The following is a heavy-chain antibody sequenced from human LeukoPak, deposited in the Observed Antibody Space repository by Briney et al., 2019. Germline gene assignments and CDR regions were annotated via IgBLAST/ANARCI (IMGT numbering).Heavy chain of an antibody. D-gene: IGHD3-16*01. CDR2: INHRGST. Sequence: SETLSLTCAVYGVSFSGYYWSWIRQPPGKGLEWIGEINHRGSTNYNPSLKSPVSISVDTSKNQFSLKMNSVTAADTAVYYCARDYQFWGQGTKVTVSS. CDR1: GVSFSGYY. V-gene: IGHV4-34*01. CDR3: ARDYQF. J-gene: IGHJ3*01.